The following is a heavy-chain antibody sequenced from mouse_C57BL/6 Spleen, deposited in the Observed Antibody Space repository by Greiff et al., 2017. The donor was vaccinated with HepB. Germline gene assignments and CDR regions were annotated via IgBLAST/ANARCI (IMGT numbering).Heavy chain of an antibody. V-gene: IGHV1-4*01. Sequence: VQLQESGAELARPGASVKMSCKASGYTFTSYTMHWVKQRPGQGLEWIGYINPSSGYTKYNQKFKDKATLTADKSSSTAYMKLSSLTSEDSAVYYCARDYGFLFAYWGQGTLVTVSA. CDR2: INPSSGYT. CDR1: GYTFTSYT. J-gene: IGHJ3*01. CDR3: ARDYGFLFAY. D-gene: IGHD2-2*01.